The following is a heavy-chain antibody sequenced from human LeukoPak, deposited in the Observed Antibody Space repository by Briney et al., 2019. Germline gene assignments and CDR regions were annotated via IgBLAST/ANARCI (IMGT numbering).Heavy chain of an antibody. CDR1: GYTFTSYG. CDR2: INPSSGHT. D-gene: IGHD4-11*01. CDR3: AREDYSNSLKNVGDS. J-gene: IGHJ4*02. Sequence: ASVKVSCKASGYTFTSYGISWVRQAPGQGLEWMGGINPSSGHTVSGQKFQGRVTMTRDTSVYTVYMELSSLTSDGTAVYYCAREDYSNSLKNVGDSWGQGTLVTVSS. V-gene: IGHV1-2*02.